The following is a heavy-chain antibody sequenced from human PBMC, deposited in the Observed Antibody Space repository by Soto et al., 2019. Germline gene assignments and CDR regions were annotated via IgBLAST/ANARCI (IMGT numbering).Heavy chain of an antibody. V-gene: IGHV3-23*01. CDR1: GFTFSTDA. CDR2: ISGSGGST. D-gene: IGHD5-18*01. Sequence: GCSLRVLCAASGFTFSTDAMSWVRRAPGRGLEWVSAISGSGGSTYYADSVKGRFTISRDNSKNTRYLQMNSLRAEDTAVYYCEQTRPGIQLCPDFDYWGQGTSVTVSS. J-gene: IGHJ4*02. CDR3: EQTRPGIQLCPDFDY.